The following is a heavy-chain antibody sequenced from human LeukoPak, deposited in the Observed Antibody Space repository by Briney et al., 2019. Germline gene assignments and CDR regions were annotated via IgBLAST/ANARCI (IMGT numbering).Heavy chain of an antibody. CDR3: AKVTSSSGYVQDY. D-gene: IGHD6-13*01. CDR1: GFTFSSYA. J-gene: IGHJ4*02. V-gene: IGHV3-23*01. Sequence: GGCLRLSCAASGFTFSSYAMSWVRQAPGKGLEWVSAISGSGGSTYYADSVKGRFTISRDNSKNTLYLQMTSLRAEDTAVYYCAKVTSSSGYVQDYWGQGTLVTVSS. CDR2: ISGSGGST.